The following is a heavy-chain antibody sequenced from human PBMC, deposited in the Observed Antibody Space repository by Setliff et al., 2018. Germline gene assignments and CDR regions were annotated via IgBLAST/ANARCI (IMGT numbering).Heavy chain of an antibody. CDR3: ARDKGYDSSGYYFYYYYYMDV. CDR2: INPGNGNT. Sequence: ASVKVSCKASGYTFTDYAMHWVRQAPGQRLEWMGWINPGNGNTKYSQKFQGRVTITRDTAASTAYMELRSLRSEDTAVYYSARDKGYDSSGYYFYYYYYMDVWGKGTTVTVSS. CDR1: GYTFTDYA. D-gene: IGHD3-22*01. J-gene: IGHJ6*03. V-gene: IGHV1-3*01.